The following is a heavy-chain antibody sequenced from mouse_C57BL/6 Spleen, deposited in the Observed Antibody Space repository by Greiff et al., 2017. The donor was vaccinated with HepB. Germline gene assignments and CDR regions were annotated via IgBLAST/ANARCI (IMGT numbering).Heavy chain of an antibody. CDR1: GYTFTSYW. CDR2: IDPSDSYT. V-gene: IGHV1-69*01. Sequence: QVQLQQPGAELVMPGASVKLSCKASGYTFTSYWMHWVKQRPGQGLEWIGEIDPSDSYTNYNQKFKGKSTLTVDKSSSTAYMQLSSLTSEDSAVYYCARKGLGRNYYAMDYWGQGTSVTVSS. J-gene: IGHJ4*01. D-gene: IGHD4-1*01. CDR3: ARKGLGRNYYAMDY.